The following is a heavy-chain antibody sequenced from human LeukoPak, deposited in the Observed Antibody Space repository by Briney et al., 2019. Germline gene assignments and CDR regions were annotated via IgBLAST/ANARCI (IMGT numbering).Heavy chain of an antibody. V-gene: IGHV4-61*02. CDR3: AREDQLVLGY. Sequence: SETLSLTRTVSGGSISSGSYYWSWIRQPAGKGLEWIGRIYTSGSTNYNPSLKSRVTISVDTSKNQFSLKLSSVTAADTAVYYCAREDQLVLGYWGQGTLVTVSS. CDR2: IYTSGST. J-gene: IGHJ4*02. D-gene: IGHD6-6*01. CDR1: GGSISSGSYY.